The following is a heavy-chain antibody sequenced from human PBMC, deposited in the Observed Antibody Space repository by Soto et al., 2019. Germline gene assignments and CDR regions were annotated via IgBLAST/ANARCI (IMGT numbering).Heavy chain of an antibody. CDR1: GGSISSGGFY. CDR2: VHSTGKT. V-gene: IGHV4-31*03. Sequence: QVQLQESGPGLVKPSQTLSLTCTVSGGSISSGGFYWSWVRQHPERGLEWFGYVHSTGKTYYNPCLRSRVGMSVDTSKNQFFLRLTSVTAADTAMYYCARKEYYIWGSFKAWGQGTLVTVSS. J-gene: IGHJ5*02. D-gene: IGHD3-16*01. CDR3: ARKEYYIWGSFKA.